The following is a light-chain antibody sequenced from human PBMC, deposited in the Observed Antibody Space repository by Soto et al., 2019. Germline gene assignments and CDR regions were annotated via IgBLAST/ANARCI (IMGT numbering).Light chain of an antibody. J-gene: IGLJ3*02. CDR3: CSYAGSYTRV. V-gene: IGLV2-11*01. CDR2: DVS. CDR1: SSDVGGYNY. Sequence: QAVLTQPRSVSGSPGQSVTISCTGTSSDVGGYNYVSWYQQHPGKAPKLMIYDVSKRPSGVPDRFSGSKSGNTASLTISGLQDEDEADYYCCSYAGSYTRVFGGGTKLPGL.